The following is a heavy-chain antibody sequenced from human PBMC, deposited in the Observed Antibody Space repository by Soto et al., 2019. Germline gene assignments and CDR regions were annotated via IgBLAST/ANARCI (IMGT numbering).Heavy chain of an antibody. CDR3: AREDKVYDFWSGFSWFDP. CDR2: IKQDGSEK. V-gene: IGHV3-7*01. Sequence: GGSLRLSCAASGFTFSSYWMSWVRQAPGKGLEWVANIKQDGSEKYYVDSVKGRFTISRDNAKNSLYLQMNSLRAEDTAVYYCAREDKVYDFWSGFSWFDPWGQGTLVTVS. CDR1: GFTFSSYW. D-gene: IGHD3-3*01. J-gene: IGHJ5*02.